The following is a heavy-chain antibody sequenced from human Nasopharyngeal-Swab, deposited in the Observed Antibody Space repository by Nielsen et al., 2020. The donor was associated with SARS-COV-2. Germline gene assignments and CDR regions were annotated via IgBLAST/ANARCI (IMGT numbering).Heavy chain of an antibody. CDR2: IGWDSTNI. V-gene: IGHV3-9*01. Sequence: GGSLRLSFAASGFNFVDYAMHWVRQAPGKGLEWVSVIGWDSTNIGYAESVKCRFTVSRDNAKRSLYLQMNSVRPEDTALYYCTKGMFYDLWSGYPDSWGQGSLVTVSS. D-gene: IGHD3-3*01. J-gene: IGHJ5*01. CDR1: GFNFVDYA. CDR3: TKGMFYDLWSGYPDS.